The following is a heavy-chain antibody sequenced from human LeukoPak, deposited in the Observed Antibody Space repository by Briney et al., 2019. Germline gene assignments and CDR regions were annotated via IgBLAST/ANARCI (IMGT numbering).Heavy chain of an antibody. CDR1: GGSISSYY. V-gene: IGHV4-59*01. D-gene: IGHD4-23*01. CDR3: ARLSRTVGRDAFDI. CDR2: IYYSGST. J-gene: IGHJ3*02. Sequence: SETLSLTCTVSGGSISSYYCSWIRQPPGKGLEWIGYIYYSGSTNYNPSLKSRVTISVDTSKNQFSLKLSSVTAADTAVYYCARLSRTVGRDAFDIWGQGTTVTVSS.